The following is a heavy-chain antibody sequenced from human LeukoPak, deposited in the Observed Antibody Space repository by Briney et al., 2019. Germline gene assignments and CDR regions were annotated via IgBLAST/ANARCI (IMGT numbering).Heavy chain of an antibody. CDR1: GGSISSSSYY. J-gene: IGHJ4*02. CDR3: ARQKGVVPAATFDY. CDR2: IYYSGST. Sequence: SETLSLTCTVSGGSISSSSYYWGWIRQPPGKGLEWIGSIYYSGSTYYNPSLKSRVTISVDTSKNQFSLKLSSVTAADTAVYYCARQKGVVPAATFDYWGQGTLVTVSS. V-gene: IGHV4-39*01. D-gene: IGHD2-2*01.